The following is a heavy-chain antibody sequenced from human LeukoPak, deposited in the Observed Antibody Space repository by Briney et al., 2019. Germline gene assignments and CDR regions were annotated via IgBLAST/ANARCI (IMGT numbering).Heavy chain of an antibody. D-gene: IGHD3-3*01. V-gene: IGHV4-61*02. J-gene: IGHJ4*02. CDR3: SRSTYYDFWSGYFDY. CDR1: GGSISSGSYY. CDR2: IYTSGST. Sequence: SETLSLTCTVSGGSISSGSYYWSWIRQPAGKGLEWIGRIYTSGSTNYNPSLKSRVTISVDTSKNQFSLKLSSVTAADTAVYYCSRSTYYDFWSGYFDYWGQGTLVTVSS.